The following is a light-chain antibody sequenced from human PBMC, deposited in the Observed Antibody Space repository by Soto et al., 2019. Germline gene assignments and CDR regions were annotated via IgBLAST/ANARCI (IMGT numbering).Light chain of an antibody. CDR2: SNN. V-gene: IGLV1-44*01. CDR1: SSNIGSNT. Sequence: QSVLTQPPSASGTPGQRVTISCSGSSSNIGSNTVNWYQQLPGTAPKLLIYSNNQRPSGVPDRFSGSKSGTSASLAISGLQSEDEAVYSCAAWDDRLNGPVFGGGTKVTVL. CDR3: AAWDDRLNGPV. J-gene: IGLJ2*01.